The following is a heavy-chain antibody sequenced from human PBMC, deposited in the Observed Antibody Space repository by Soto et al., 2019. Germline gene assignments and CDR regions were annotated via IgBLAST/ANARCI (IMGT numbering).Heavy chain of an antibody. Sequence: PGGSLRLSCTASGFTFGDYAMSWVRQAPGKGLEWVGFIRSKAYGGTTEYAASVKGRFTISRDDSKSIAYLQMNSLKTEDTAVYYCTRAGPAPDYYDSSGYSDYWGQGTLVTVSS. CDR3: TRAGPAPDYYDSSGYSDY. CDR1: GFTFGDYA. D-gene: IGHD3-22*01. V-gene: IGHV3-49*04. J-gene: IGHJ4*02. CDR2: IRSKAYGGTT.